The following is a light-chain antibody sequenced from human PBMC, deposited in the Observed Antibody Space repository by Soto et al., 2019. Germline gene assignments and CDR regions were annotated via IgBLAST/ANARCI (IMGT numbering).Light chain of an antibody. J-gene: IGKJ3*01. V-gene: IGKV1-6*01. CDR3: LQDYNYPFT. Sequence: ALQMTQSPSSLSASVGDRVTITCRASHNIGDDLGWYQQKPGKAPKHLIYSASNLQSGVPSRFSGSGSGTDFTLTISSLQPEDFATYYCLQDYNYPFTFGPGTKVEIK. CDR1: HNIGDD. CDR2: SAS.